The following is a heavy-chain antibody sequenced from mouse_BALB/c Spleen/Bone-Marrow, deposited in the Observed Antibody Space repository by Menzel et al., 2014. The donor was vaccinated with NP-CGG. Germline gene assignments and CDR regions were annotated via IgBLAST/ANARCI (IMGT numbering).Heavy chain of an antibody. CDR3: ARDGDYTYAWFAY. CDR1: GFSFNSYG. CDR2: ISGGGSYT. D-gene: IGHD2-14*01. V-gene: IGHV5-6*01. J-gene: IGHJ3*01. Sequence: VQLQQSGGGLVKSGGSLKLSCAASGFSFNSYGMSWVRQTPEKRLEWVATISGGGSYTFYPDSVKGRFTISRDNAKNNLYLQMSSLKSEDTAMYYCARDGDYTYAWFAYWGQGTLVTVSA.